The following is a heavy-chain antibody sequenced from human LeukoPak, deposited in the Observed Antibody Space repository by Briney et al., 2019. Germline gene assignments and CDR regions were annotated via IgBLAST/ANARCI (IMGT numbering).Heavy chain of an antibody. CDR3: TRAVITFGAAVAKGFDC. CDR1: GGSFSGYY. CDR2: INHSGST. D-gene: IGHD3-16*01. Sequence: SETLSLTCAVYGGSFSGYYCSWIRQPPGKGLEWIGEINHSGSTNYNPSLKSRVTISVDTSKNQFSLKLNSVTAADTAVYYCTRAVITFGAAVAKGFDCWGQGTLVTVSS. J-gene: IGHJ4*02. V-gene: IGHV4-34*01.